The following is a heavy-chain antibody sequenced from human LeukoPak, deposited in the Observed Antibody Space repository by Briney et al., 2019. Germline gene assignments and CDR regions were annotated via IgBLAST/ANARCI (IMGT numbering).Heavy chain of an antibody. CDR2: ISPSGGST. D-gene: IGHD4/OR15-4a*01. J-gene: IGHJ4*02. CDR1: GYTFTSYY. Sequence: ASVKVSCKASGYTFTSYYMHWVRQAPGQGLEWMGIISPSGGSTSYAQKFQGRVTMTRDTSISTAYMELSSLTSDDTAIYYCTRGLGDYNTNYFPVSGYWGQGTLVTVSS. CDR3: TRGLGDYNTNYFPVSGY. V-gene: IGHV1-46*01.